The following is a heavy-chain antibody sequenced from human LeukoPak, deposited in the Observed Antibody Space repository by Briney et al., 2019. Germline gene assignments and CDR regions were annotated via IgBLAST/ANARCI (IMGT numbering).Heavy chain of an antibody. CDR3: ARDKDELLWFGELPQYFDY. CDR2: ISAYNGNT. V-gene: IGHV1-18*01. J-gene: IGHJ4*02. D-gene: IGHD3-10*01. CDR1: GYTFTSYG. Sequence: GASVKVSCKASGYTFTSYGISWVRQAPGQGLEWMGWISAYNGNTNYAQKLQGRVTMTTDTSTSTAYMELRSLRSDDTAVYHCARDKDELLWFGELPQYFDYWGQGTLVTVSS.